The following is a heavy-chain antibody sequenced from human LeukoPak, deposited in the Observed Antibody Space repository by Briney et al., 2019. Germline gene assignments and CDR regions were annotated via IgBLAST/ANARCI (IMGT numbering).Heavy chain of an antibody. Sequence: GESLKISCKGSGYSFTSFWIGWVRQPPGKGLEWMGIIYPGDSDTRYSPSFQGQVTISADKSINTAYLQWSSLKASDTAMYYCARHDSCSSTSCYFDYWGQGTLVTVSS. J-gene: IGHJ4*02. V-gene: IGHV5-51*01. CDR2: IYPGDSDT. CDR1: GYSFTSFW. CDR3: ARHDSCSSTSCYFDY. D-gene: IGHD2-2*01.